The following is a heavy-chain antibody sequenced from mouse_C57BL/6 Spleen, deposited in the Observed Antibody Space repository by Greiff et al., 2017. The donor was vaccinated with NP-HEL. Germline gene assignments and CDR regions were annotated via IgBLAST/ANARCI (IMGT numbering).Heavy chain of an antibody. CDR1: GYTFTSYW. J-gene: IGHJ2*01. V-gene: IGHV1-55*01. D-gene: IGHD3-2*02. CDR2: IYPGSGST. CDR3: ARFELRLYYFDY. Sequence: QVHVKQPGAELVKPGASVKMSCKASGYTFTSYWITWVKQRPGQGLEWIGDIYPGSGSTNYNEKFKSKATLTVDTSSSTAYMQLSSLTSEDSAVYYCARFELRLYYFDYWGQGTTLTVSS.